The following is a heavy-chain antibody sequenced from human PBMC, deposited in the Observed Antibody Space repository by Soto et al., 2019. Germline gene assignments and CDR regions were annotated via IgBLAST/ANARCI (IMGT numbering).Heavy chain of an antibody. CDR1: VESFSNHY. D-gene: IGHD3-22*01. CDR3: ARGVVYRDVGLAYGMDV. J-gene: IGHJ6*02. V-gene: IGHV4-34*01. Sequence: QSLTCAVYVESFSNHYWTWIRQSPGKGLEWVGEINYSGSTRYNWSLGSRVTISVDTSKNQFSLMVTSVTAEDTAVYYCARGVVYRDVGLAYGMDVWGQGTTVTVSS. CDR2: INYSGST.